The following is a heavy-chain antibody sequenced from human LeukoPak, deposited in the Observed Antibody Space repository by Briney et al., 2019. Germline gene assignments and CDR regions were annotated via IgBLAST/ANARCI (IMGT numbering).Heavy chain of an antibody. J-gene: IGHJ4*02. CDR3: ARGGYSYGFFRRQRLDY. Sequence: ASVKVSCKASGYTFTSYYMHWVRQAPGQGLGWMGIINPSGGSTSYAQKFQGRVTMTRDTSTCTVYMELSSLRSEDTAVYYCARGGYSYGFFRRQRLDYWGQGTLVTVSS. D-gene: IGHD5-18*01. V-gene: IGHV1-46*01. CDR2: INPSGGST. CDR1: GYTFTSYY.